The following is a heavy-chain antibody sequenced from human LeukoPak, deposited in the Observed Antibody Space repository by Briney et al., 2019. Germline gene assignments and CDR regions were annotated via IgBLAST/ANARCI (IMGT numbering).Heavy chain of an antibody. CDR1: GYTFTSYY. V-gene: IGHV1-18*04. CDR2: ISAYNGNT. D-gene: IGHD6-13*01. CDR3: ARVMAAAGTEWFDP. Sequence: ASVKVSCKASGYTFTSYYMHWVRQAPGQGLEWMGWISAYNGNTNYAQKLQGRVTMTTDTSTSTAYTELRSLRSDDTAVYYCARVMAAAGTEWFDPWGQGTLVTVSS. J-gene: IGHJ5*02.